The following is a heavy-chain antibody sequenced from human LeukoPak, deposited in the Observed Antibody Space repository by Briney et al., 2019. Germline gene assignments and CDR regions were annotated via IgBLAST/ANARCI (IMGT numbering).Heavy chain of an antibody. V-gene: IGHV1-69*05. CDR2: IIPIFGTA. CDR3: ATETIAVAAYDY. J-gene: IGHJ4*02. Sequence: SVKVSCKASGGTFSSYAISWVRQAPGQGLEWMGGIIPIFGTANYAQKFQGRVTITTDESTSTAYMELSSLRSEDTAVYYCATETIAVAAYDYWGQGTLVTVSS. CDR1: GGTFSSYA. D-gene: IGHD6-13*01.